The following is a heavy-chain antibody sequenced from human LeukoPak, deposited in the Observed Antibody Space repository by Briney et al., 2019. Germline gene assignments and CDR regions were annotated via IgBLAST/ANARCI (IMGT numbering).Heavy chain of an antibody. CDR2: ISGSGGST. J-gene: IGHJ4*02. Sequence: GGSLRLSCAASGFTFSSYAMSWVRQAPGKVLEWVSAISGSGGSTYYADSVKGRFTISRDNSKNTLYLQMNSLRAEDTAIYYCAKSLWCSGGSCYSASFDYWGQGTLVTVSS. CDR1: GFTFSSYA. CDR3: AKSLWCSGGSCYSASFDY. V-gene: IGHV3-23*01. D-gene: IGHD2-15*01.